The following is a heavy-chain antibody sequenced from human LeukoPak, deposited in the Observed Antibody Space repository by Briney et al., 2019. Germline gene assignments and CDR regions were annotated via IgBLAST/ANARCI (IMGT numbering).Heavy chain of an antibody. V-gene: IGHV1-69*05. Sequence: SVKVSCKASGSTFSSYAISWVRQAPGQGLEWMGRIIPIFGTANYAQKFQGRVTITTDESTSTAYMELSSLRSEDTAVYYCAESSGGEYYFDYWGQGTLVTVSS. J-gene: IGHJ4*02. D-gene: IGHD1-14*01. CDR2: IIPIFGTA. CDR3: AESSGGEYYFDY. CDR1: GSTFSSYA.